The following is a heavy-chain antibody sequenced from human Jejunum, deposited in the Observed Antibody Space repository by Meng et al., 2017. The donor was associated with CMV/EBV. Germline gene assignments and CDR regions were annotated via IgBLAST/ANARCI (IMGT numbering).Heavy chain of an antibody. CDR3: ARTPLYCSSASCYTFDY. D-gene: IGHD2-2*01. V-gene: IGHV3-74*01. CDR2: TSGDGSVT. Sequence: FSNYEINWVRQPPGKGLVWVSRTSGDGSVTNYADSVKGRFIISRDNARNTLYLQMSGLRAEDTAVYYCARTPLYCSSASCYTFDYWGQGTLVTVSS. J-gene: IGHJ4*02. CDR1: FSNYE.